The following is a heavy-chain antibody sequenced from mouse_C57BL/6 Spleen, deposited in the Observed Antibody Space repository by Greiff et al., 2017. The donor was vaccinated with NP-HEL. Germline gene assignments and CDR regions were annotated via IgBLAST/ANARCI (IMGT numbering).Heavy chain of an antibody. V-gene: IGHV3-6*01. CDR3: ARGDRGVDY. Sequence: EVKLLESGPGLVKPSQSLSLTCSVTGYSITSGYYWNWIRQFPGNKLEWMGYISYDGSNNYNPSLKNRISITRDTSKNQFFLKLNSVTTEDTATYYCARGDRGVDYWGQGTTLTVSS. CDR2: ISYDGSN. J-gene: IGHJ2*01. CDR1: GYSITSGYY.